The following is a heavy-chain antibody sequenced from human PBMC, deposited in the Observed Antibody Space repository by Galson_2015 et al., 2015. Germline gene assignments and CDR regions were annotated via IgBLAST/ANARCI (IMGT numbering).Heavy chain of an antibody. Sequence: SVKVSCKASGYTFTSYDINWVRQATGQGLEWMGWMNPKSGNTGYAQKFQGRVTMTRNTSISTAYMELSSLRSEDTAVYYCARGGITGTLNWFDPWGQGTLVTVSS. CDR1: GYTFTSYD. CDR2: MNPKSGNT. J-gene: IGHJ5*02. D-gene: IGHD1-20*01. V-gene: IGHV1-8*01. CDR3: ARGGITGTLNWFDP.